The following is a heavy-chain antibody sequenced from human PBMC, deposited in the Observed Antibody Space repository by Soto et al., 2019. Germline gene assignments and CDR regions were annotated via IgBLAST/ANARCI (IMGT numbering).Heavy chain of an antibody. Sequence: EVQLVQSGAEVKKPGESLRISCKGSGYSFTSYWIDWVRQMPGKGLEWMGRIDPSDSYTNYSPSFQGHVTISTDKSISTAYLQWSSLKASDTAMYSWARTPMQSRGYSYGHGGMDVWGQGTTVTVSS. J-gene: IGHJ6*02. D-gene: IGHD5-18*01. CDR3: ARTPMQSRGYSYGHGGMDV. CDR2: IDPSDSYT. V-gene: IGHV5-10-1*01. CDR1: GYSFTSYW.